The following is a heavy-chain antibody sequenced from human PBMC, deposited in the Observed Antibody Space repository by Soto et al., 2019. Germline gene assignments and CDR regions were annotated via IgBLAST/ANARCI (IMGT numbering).Heavy chain of an antibody. CDR2: MNPKSGGT. J-gene: IGHJ5*02. CDR3: ARGQRGGSYVDP. V-gene: IGHV1-8*01. D-gene: IGHD1-26*01. Sequence: QVQLVQSGAEVKKPGASVKDSCKASGYTFTTFDINWVRQATGQGLEWMGWMNPKSGGTGYAQKFQGRVTMTRDTSITTAYMELSGLRSEDTAVYYCARGQRGGSYVDPWGQGTPVTVSS. CDR1: GYTFTTFD.